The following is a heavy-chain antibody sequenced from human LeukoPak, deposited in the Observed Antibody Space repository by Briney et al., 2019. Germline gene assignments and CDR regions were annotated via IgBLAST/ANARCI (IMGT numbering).Heavy chain of an antibody. V-gene: IGHV3-23*01. CDR2: ISASGGST. J-gene: IGHJ4*02. CDR3: AKTPYVWGSSDIYYYFDY. CDR1: GFTFSSSA. D-gene: IGHD3-16*01. Sequence: GGSLRLYCAASGFTFSSSAMSWVRQIPGKGLEWVSGISASGGSTSYADSVKGRFTVSRDNSKNTLYLQMNSLRAEDTAVYYCAKTPYVWGSSDIYYYFDYWGQGTLVTVSS.